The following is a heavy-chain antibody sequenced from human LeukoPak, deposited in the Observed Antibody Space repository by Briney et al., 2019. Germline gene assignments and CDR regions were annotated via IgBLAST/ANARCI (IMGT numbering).Heavy chain of an antibody. CDR3: ARRRGEDGMDV. J-gene: IGHJ6*04. Sequence: ASVKVACKASGYSFTNYYMHWVRQAPGQGLEWMGTINPSVGSTSYTQKFQGRVTMTRDTSTSTVYLELSRLTSEDTAVYYCARRRGEDGMDVWGKGTTVTVPS. CDR2: INPSVGST. V-gene: IGHV1-46*01. CDR1: GYSFTNYY. D-gene: IGHD3-16*01.